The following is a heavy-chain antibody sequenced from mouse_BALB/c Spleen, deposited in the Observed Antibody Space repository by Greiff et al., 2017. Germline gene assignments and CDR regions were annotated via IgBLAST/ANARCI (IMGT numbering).Heavy chain of an antibody. Sequence: VKLMESGPGLVAPSQSLSITCTVSGFSLTSYGVHWVRQPPGKGLEWLGVIWAGGSTNYNSALMSRLSISKDNSKSQVFLKMNSLQTDDTAMYYCARDLYGNYYAMDYWGQGTSVTVSS. CDR3: ARDLYGNYYAMDY. CDR1: GFSLTSYG. D-gene: IGHD2-10*02. CDR2: IWAGGST. V-gene: IGHV2-9*02. J-gene: IGHJ4*01.